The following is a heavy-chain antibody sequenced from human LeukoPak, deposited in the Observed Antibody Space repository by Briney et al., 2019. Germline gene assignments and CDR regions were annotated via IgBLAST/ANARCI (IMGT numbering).Heavy chain of an antibody. D-gene: IGHD1-7*01. J-gene: IGHJ5*02. CDR3: VRDANPASGELIDDNWFGP. CDR1: GFVFSTYG. CDR2: IGTVSFHR. Sequence: GGSLRLSCAASGFVFSTYGMNWVRQAPGKGLEWVSSIGTVSFHRYYTDSVKGRFTISRDNAKNSLFLQMDSLRVEDTAIYYCVRDANPASGELIDDNWFGPWGQGTLVTVSS. V-gene: IGHV3-21*01.